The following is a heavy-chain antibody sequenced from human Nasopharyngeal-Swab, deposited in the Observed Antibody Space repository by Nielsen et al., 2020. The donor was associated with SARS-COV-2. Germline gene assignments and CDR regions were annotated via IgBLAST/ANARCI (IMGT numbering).Heavy chain of an antibody. CDR2: ISDYNGNT. CDR1: GYTFTSYG. J-gene: IGHJ3*02. Sequence: ASVKVSCKASGYTFTSYGISWVRQAPGQGLEWMGWISDYNGNTNYAQKLQGRVTMTTDTSTSTAYMELRSLRSDDTAVYYCARDLTRIGEQPHDAFDIWGQGTMVTVSS. V-gene: IGHV1-18*01. D-gene: IGHD1-26*01. CDR3: ARDLTRIGEQPHDAFDI.